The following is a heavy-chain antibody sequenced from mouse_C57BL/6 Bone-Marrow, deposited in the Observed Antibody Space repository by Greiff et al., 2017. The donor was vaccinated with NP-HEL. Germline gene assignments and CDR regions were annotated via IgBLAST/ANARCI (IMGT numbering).Heavy chain of an antibody. CDR2: IWSGGST. Sequence: QVQLQQSGPGLVQPSQSLSITCTVSGFSLTSYGVHWVRQSPGKGLEWLGVIWSGGSTDYNAAFISRLSISKDNSKSQVFFKMNSLQADDTAIYYCASLLLRSWFAYWGQGTLVTVSA. CDR3: ASLLLRSWFAY. V-gene: IGHV2-2*01. J-gene: IGHJ3*01. D-gene: IGHD1-1*01. CDR1: GFSLTSYG.